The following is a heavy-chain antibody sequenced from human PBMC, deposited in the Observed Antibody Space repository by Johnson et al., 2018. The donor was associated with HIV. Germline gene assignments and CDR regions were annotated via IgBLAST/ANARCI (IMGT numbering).Heavy chain of an antibody. D-gene: IGHD1-26*01. CDR3: AKAEGATSAFDI. V-gene: IGHV3-33*06. Sequence: QVQLVESGGGVVQPGRSLRLSCAESGFTFSSYGMHWVRQAPGKGLEWVAVIWYDGSNKYYADSVKGRFTISRDNSKNTLYLQMNSLRAEDTAVYYCAKAEGATSAFDIWGKGQWSPSLQ. J-gene: IGHJ3*02. CDR2: IWYDGSNK. CDR1: GFTFSSYG.